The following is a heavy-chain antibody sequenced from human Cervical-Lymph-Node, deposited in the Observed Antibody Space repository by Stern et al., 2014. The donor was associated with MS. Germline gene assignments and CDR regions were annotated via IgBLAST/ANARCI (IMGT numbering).Heavy chain of an antibody. J-gene: IGHJ4*02. Sequence: VQLGESGGGVVQPGRSLRLSCAASGFTFSTYAMHWVRQAPGKGLEWMAFISSDGSNKYYRDSVKGRFTISRDNYKDTLYLQMNSLRVEDTAVYYCAREDYYGSGSPLDYWGQGTLVTVSS. D-gene: IGHD3-10*01. CDR1: GFTFSTYA. CDR3: AREDYYGSGSPLDY. CDR2: ISSDGSNK. V-gene: IGHV3-30-3*01.